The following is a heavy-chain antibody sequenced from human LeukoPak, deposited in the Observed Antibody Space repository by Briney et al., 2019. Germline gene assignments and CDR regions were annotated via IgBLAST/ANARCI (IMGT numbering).Heavy chain of an antibody. Sequence: SETLSLTCAVYGGSFSGYYWSWIRQPPGKGLEWIGEINHSGSTNYNPSLKSRVTISVDTSKNQFSLKLSSVTAADTAVYYCARDAYGGNSWGWFDPWGQGTLVTVSA. CDR2: INHSGST. CDR3: ARDAYGGNSWGWFDP. CDR1: GGSFSGYY. V-gene: IGHV4-34*01. J-gene: IGHJ5*02. D-gene: IGHD4-23*01.